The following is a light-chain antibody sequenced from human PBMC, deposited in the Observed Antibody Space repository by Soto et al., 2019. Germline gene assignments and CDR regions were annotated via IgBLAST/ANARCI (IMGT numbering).Light chain of an antibody. CDR3: QRYNNWPLT. Sequence: EIVVTQSPATLSVSPGERATLSWRASQSVSSNLAWYQHKPGQTPRLLIYDTSARATGVPARFSGSRSGPEFTLTINSLQSEDFAIYYCQRYNNWPLTFGGGTKVDI. J-gene: IGKJ4*01. V-gene: IGKV3-15*01. CDR1: QSVSSN. CDR2: DTS.